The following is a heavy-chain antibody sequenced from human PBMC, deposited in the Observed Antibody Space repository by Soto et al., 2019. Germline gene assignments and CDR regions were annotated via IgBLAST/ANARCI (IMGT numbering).Heavy chain of an antibody. CDR2: ITWNSDII. D-gene: IGHD5-12*01. CDR1: GFSRDDFA. J-gene: IGHJ3*02. Sequence: EVQLVESGGSLVRPGRSLSLSCAASGFSRDDFAMHWVRQPPGKGLEWVSGITWNSDIIGYADSVKGRFTISRDNAKNSLYLQMNSLRPEDTALYYCAKDLNGYKPWAFNIWGQGTMVTVSS. CDR3: AKDLNGYKPWAFNI. V-gene: IGHV3-9*01.